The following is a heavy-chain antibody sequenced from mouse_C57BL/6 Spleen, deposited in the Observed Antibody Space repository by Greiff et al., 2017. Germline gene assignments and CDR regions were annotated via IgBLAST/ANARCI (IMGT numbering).Heavy chain of an antibody. CDR1: GYTFTEYT. CDR2: FYPGSGSI. D-gene: IGHD2-4*01. Sequence: QVQLKQSGAELVKPGASVKLSCKASGYTFTEYTIHWVKQRSGQGLEWIGWFYPGSGSIKYNEKFKDKATLTADKSSSTVYMELSRLTSEDSAVYFCARHYYDYDNPYYAMDYWGQGTSVTVSS. V-gene: IGHV1-62-2*01. J-gene: IGHJ4*01. CDR3: ARHYYDYDNPYYAMDY.